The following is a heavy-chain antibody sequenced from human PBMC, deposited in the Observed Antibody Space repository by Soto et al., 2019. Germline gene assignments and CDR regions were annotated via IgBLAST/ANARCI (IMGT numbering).Heavy chain of an antibody. J-gene: IGHJ4*02. V-gene: IGHV3-30*18. Sequence: QVQLVESGGGVVQPGRSLRLSCAASGFSFSSYGMHWVRQTPGKGLEWVAGISYDGSNKYYVDSMKGRLTISRDNSKNTLELQMNSLRSEDTAVYYCAKDIYYHDSSGYYVFDYWGQGTLVTVSS. CDR2: ISYDGSNK. CDR3: AKDIYYHDSSGYYVFDY. D-gene: IGHD3-22*01. CDR1: GFSFSSYG.